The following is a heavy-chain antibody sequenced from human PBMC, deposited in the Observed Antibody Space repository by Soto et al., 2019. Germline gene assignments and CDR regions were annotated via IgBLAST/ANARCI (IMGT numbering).Heavy chain of an antibody. CDR3: ARDKGGGIAKLFDDSEFDP. D-gene: IGHD6-13*01. CDR1: GFTFSRYW. J-gene: IGHJ5*02. Sequence: GGSLRLSCAASGFTFSRYWMHWVRQAPGKGLVWVSRINSDGSSTTYADSVKGRFTISRDNAKNTLYLQMNSLRPEDTAVYYCARDKGGGIAKLFDDSEFDPWGQGTLVTVSS. CDR2: INSDGSST. V-gene: IGHV3-74*01.